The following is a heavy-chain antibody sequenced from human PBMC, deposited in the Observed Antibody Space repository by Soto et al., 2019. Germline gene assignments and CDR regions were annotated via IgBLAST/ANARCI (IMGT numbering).Heavy chain of an antibody. D-gene: IGHD3-16*02. CDR3: ARLWAYYDYVWGSYRPRAHAFDI. CDR1: GYSFTSYW. V-gene: IGHV5-51*01. CDR2: IYPGDSDT. J-gene: IGHJ3*02. Sequence: GESLKISCKGSGYSFTSYWIGWVRQMPGKGLEWMGIIYPGDSDTRYSPSFQGQVTTSADKSISTAYLQWSSLKASDTAMYYCARLWAYYDYVWGSYRPRAHAFDIWGQGTMVTVSS.